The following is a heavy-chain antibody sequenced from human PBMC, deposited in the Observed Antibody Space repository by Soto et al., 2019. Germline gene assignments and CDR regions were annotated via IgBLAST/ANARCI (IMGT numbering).Heavy chain of an antibody. Sequence: GGSLRLSCAASGFTFSSYGMHWVRQAPGKGLEWVAVISYDGSNKYYADSVKGRFTISRDNSKNTLYLQMNSLRAEDTAVYYCAKCYTIFTAVSIPAEGIGAFDIWGQGTLVTVSS. CDR3: AKCYTIFTAVSIPAEGIGAFDI. D-gene: IGHD3-3*01. J-gene: IGHJ3*02. CDR2: ISYDGSNK. V-gene: IGHV3-30*18. CDR1: GFTFSSYG.